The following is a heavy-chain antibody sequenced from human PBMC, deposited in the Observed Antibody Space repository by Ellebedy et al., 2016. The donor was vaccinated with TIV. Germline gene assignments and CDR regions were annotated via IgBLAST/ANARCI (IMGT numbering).Heavy chain of an antibody. V-gene: IGHV3-64D*06. CDR2: ISSNGGST. J-gene: IGHJ6*02. Sequence: GESLKISCSASGFTFSSYAMHWVRQAPGKGLEYVSAISSNGGSTYYADSVKGRFPISRDNSKNTLYLQMSSLRAEDTAVYYCVKGQTPGADYYYGMDVWGQGTTVTVSS. CDR3: VKGQTPGADYYYGMDV. D-gene: IGHD1-26*01. CDR1: GFTFSSYA.